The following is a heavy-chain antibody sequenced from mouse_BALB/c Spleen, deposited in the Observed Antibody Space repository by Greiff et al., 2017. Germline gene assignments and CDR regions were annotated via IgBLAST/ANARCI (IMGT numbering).Heavy chain of an antibody. CDR2: IWSGGST. Sequence: VKLVESGGGLVQPGGSRKLSCAASGFTFSSFGMHWVRQAPGKGLEWLGVIWSGGSTDYNAAFISRLSISKDNSKSQVFFKMNSLQANDTAIYYCARREGAYYGNYLYAMDYWGQGTSVTVSS. CDR1: GFTFSSFG. V-gene: IGHV2-2*02. J-gene: IGHJ4*01. D-gene: IGHD2-10*01. CDR3: ARREGAYYGNYLYAMDY.